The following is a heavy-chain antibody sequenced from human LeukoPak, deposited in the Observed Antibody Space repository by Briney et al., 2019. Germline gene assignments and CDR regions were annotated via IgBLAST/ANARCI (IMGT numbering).Heavy chain of an antibody. CDR2: IGGSSSSI. CDR1: RFTFSTYA. D-gene: IGHD4-17*01. CDR3: AREGGYGLGEGFDI. Sequence: GGSLRLSCAASRFTFSTYAMNWVRQSPGKGLEWVSSIGGSSSSIYYADSVKGRFTISRDNAKNSLYLQMNSLRAEDTAVYYCAREGGYGLGEGFDIWGQGTMVTVSP. V-gene: IGHV3-21*01. J-gene: IGHJ3*02.